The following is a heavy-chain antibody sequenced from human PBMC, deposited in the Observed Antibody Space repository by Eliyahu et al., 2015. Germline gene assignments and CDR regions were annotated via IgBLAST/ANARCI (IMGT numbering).Heavy chain of an antibody. CDR3: ARESYSLQYXWFDP. CDR2: ISYSGRT. D-gene: IGHD4-11*01. J-gene: IGHJ5*02. CDR1: GGSISSFY. V-gene: IGHV4-59*13. Sequence: QVQLQESGPGLVKPSETLSLTCTVSGGSISSFYWSWIRQPPGKGLEWIGYISYSGRTIYNPSLKSRVTMSVDTSKNQFSLKVTSVTAADTAVYYCARESYSLQYXWFDPWGQGTLVTVSS.